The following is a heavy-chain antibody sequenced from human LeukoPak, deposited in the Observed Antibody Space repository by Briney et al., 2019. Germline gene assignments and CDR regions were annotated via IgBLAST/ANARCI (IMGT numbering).Heavy chain of an antibody. Sequence: PGGSLRLSCAASAFTFSSYAMSWVRQAPGKGLEWVSAISGSGGSTYYADSVKGRFTISRDNSKNTLYLQMNSLRAEDTAVYYCANYEWLRLRRTYWGQGTLVTVSS. CDR3: ANYEWLRLRRTY. J-gene: IGHJ4*02. CDR2: ISGSGGST. CDR1: AFTFSSYA. V-gene: IGHV3-23*01. D-gene: IGHD5-12*01.